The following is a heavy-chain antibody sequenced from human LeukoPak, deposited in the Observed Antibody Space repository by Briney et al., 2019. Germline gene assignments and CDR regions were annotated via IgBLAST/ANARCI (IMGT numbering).Heavy chain of an antibody. D-gene: IGHD3-22*01. CDR3: AKDPTHFRVWDDYDNTRLNY. Sequence: PGGSLRLSCAASGFTFSSCAMSWVRQAPGKGLEWVSAISGSGGSTYYADSVKGRFTISRDNSKNTVYLQMNSLRAEDTAVYYCAKDPTHFRVWDDYDNTRLNYWGQGTLVTVSS. J-gene: IGHJ4*02. V-gene: IGHV3-23*01. CDR1: GFTFSSCA. CDR2: ISGSGGST.